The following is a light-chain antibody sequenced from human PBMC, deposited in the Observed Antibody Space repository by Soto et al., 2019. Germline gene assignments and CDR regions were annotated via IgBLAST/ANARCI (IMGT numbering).Light chain of an antibody. CDR1: SSNIGSYN. CDR3: GSWDGSLNTYV. CDR2: ASD. V-gene: IGLV1-51*01. Sequence: QSVLTQPPSVSAAPGQKVTISCSGTSSNIGSYNVSWYQQLPGVAPKLLIFASDKRPSGIPDRFSGSQSGASGTLDITGLQTGDEADYYCGSWDGSLNTYVFGTGTKVTVL. J-gene: IGLJ1*01.